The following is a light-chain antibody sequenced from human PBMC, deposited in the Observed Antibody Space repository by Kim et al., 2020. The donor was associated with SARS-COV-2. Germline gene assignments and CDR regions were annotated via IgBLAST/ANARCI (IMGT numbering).Light chain of an antibody. CDR2: GNS. CDR1: SSNIGAGYD. CDR3: QSYDSSRGGVV. Sequence: QSVLTQPHSVSGAPGQRVTISCPGSSSNIGAGYDVHWYQQLPGTAPKLLIDGNSNRPSGVPDRFSGSKAGTSASLAITGRQAGDEAVYYCQSYDSSRGGVVFGGGTQLTVL. V-gene: IGLV1-40*01. J-gene: IGLJ2*01.